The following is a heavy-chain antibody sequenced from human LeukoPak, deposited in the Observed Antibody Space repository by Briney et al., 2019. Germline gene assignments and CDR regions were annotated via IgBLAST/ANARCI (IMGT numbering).Heavy chain of an antibody. CDR1: GGSISSYY. CDR2: IYYSGST. D-gene: IGHD6-19*01. V-gene: IGHV4-59*01. J-gene: IGHJ3*02. Sequence: SETLSLTCTVSGGSISSYYWSWIRQPPGKGLEWIGYIYYSGSTNYNPSLKSRVTISVDTSKNQFSLKLSSVTAADTAVYYCARDRYSSGWFYFDIVGQGTMVTVSS. CDR3: ARDRYSSGWFYFDI.